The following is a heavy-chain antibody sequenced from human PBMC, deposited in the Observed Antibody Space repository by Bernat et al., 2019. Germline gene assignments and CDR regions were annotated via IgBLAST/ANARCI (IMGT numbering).Heavy chain of an antibody. CDR1: GFTFSKFW. Sequence: AQLAESGGDLVQPGGSLRLSCAASGFTFSKFWMYWVHQAPGKGLVWVSRINTDGSNTIYADSVKGRFTISRDNAKNTVNLQMNSLRVEDTGVYYCAKGGWYYNSYVDLWGKGTTVTVSS. CDR3: AKGGWYYNSYVDL. J-gene: IGHJ6*04. D-gene: IGHD3-16*01. CDR2: INTDGSNT. V-gene: IGHV3-74*01.